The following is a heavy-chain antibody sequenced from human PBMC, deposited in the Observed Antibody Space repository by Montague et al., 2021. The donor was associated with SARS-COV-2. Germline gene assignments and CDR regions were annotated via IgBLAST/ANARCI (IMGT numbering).Heavy chain of an antibody. V-gene: IGHV4-30-2*06. Sequence: TLSLTCAVSGGSINSGGYSWSWIRQSPGKGLEWIGYILHSGSTYYNPSLWSRVTISVDRSKSQFSLNLTSMTAADTAVYFCARAASPRGAFDVWGQGTTVIVSS. CDR2: ILHSGST. CDR1: GGSINSGGYS. D-gene: IGHD3-10*01. J-gene: IGHJ6*02. CDR3: ARAASPRGAFDV.